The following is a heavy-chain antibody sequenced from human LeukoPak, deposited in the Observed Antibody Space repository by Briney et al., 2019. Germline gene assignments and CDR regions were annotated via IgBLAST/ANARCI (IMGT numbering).Heavy chain of an antibody. CDR1: GFTFGDYA. CDR2: IRSKAYGGTT. D-gene: IGHD3-22*01. CDR3: TSGVYYYDSSGYPPYYYYGMDV. V-gene: IGHV3-49*04. J-gene: IGHJ6*02. Sequence: GGSLRLPCTASGFTFGDYAMSWVRQAPGKGLEWVGFIRSKAYGGTTEYAASVKGRFTISRDDSKSIAYLQMNSLKTEDTAVYYCTSGVYYYDSSGYPPYYYYGMDVWGQGTTVTVSS.